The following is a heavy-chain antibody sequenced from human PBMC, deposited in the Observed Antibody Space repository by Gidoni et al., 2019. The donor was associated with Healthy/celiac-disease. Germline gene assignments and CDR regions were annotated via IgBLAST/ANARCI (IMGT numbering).Heavy chain of an antibody. CDR3: AREIGLSYDSSGYYQVSYYYYGMDV. V-gene: IGHV3-30-3*01. CDR1: GFTFSSYA. Sequence: QVQLVESGGGVVQPGRSRRLSCAASGFTFSSYAMHWVRQAPGKGLEWVAVISYDVSNKYYADSVKGRFTISRDNSKNTLYLQMNSLRAEDTAVYYCAREIGLSYDSSGYYQVSYYYYGMDVWGQGTTVTVSS. CDR2: ISYDVSNK. J-gene: IGHJ6*02. D-gene: IGHD3-22*01.